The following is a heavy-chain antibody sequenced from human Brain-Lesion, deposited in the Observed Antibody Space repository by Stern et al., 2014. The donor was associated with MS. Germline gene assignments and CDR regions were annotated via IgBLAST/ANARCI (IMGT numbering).Heavy chain of an antibody. D-gene: IGHD3-10*01. CDR2: VNNEGRRT. V-gene: IGHV3-74*02. CDR3: ARGERWFDS. CDR1: GFTFSNSR. Sequence: VQLVQSGGGLVQPGGPLRLSCAASGFTFSNSRMHWVRLAPGKGLVWVSRVNNEGRRTSYADSVKGRFTMSRDNAKNTLYLQMNSLRVEDTAIYYCARGERWFDSWGQGTLVTVSS. J-gene: IGHJ5*01.